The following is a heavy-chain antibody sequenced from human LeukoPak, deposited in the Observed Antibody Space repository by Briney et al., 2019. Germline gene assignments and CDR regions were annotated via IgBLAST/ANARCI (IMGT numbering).Heavy chain of an antibody. CDR1: GGSISSYY. CDR2: IYYSGST. CDR3: ASCHVDTAMVFDY. D-gene: IGHD5-18*01. J-gene: IGHJ4*02. V-gene: IGHV4-59*01. Sequence: PSETLSLTCTVSGGSISSYYWSWIRQPPGKGLEWIGYIYYSGSTNYNPSLKSRVTISVDTSKNQFSLKLSSVTAADTAVYYCASCHVDTAMVFDYWGQGTLVTVSS.